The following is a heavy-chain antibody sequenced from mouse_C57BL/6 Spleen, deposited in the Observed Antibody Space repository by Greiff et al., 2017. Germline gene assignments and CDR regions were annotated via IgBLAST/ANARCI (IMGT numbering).Heavy chain of an antibody. CDR3: AREKGWGTTVVAHYYAMDY. V-gene: IGHV1-64*01. CDR1: GYTFTSYW. J-gene: IGHJ4*01. D-gene: IGHD1-1*01. CDR2: IHPNSGST. Sequence: VQLQQPGAELVKPGASVKLSCKASGYTFTSYWMHWVKQRPGQGLEWIGMIHPNSGSTNYNEKFKSKATLTVDKSSSTAYMQLSSLTSEDSAVYYCAREKGWGTTVVAHYYAMDYWGQGTSVTVSS.